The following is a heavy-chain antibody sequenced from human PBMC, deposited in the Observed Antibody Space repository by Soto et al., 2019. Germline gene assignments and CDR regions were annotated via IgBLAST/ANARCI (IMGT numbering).Heavy chain of an antibody. V-gene: IGHV4-39*01. D-gene: IGHD6-13*01. CDR3: ARAVAASWTHAFDI. Sequence: QLQLQESGPGLVKPSETLSLTCTVSGGSISSSSYYWGWIRQPPGKGLEWIGSIYYSGSTYYNPSLTSRVTISVDTSKNQFSLKLSSVTAADTAVYYCARAVAASWTHAFDIWGQGTMVTVSS. CDR1: GGSISSSSYY. J-gene: IGHJ3*02. CDR2: IYYSGST.